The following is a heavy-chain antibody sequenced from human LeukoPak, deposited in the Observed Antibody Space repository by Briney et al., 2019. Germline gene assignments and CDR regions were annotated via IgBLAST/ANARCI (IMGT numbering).Heavy chain of an antibody. J-gene: IGHJ4*01. CDR1: AGSTSYYY. Sequence: SETLSPTCTVSAGSTSYYYWSWVRQPPGKGMGWNGYSYNSGSTNYNPSLRSRVAMSVDTSKNQFSLRLSSVTAADTSVYYCVRDKGGTYRFDFWGXXTLVTXSS. V-gene: IGHV4-59*01. CDR2: SYNSGST. CDR3: VRDKGGTYRFDF. D-gene: IGHD1-1*01.